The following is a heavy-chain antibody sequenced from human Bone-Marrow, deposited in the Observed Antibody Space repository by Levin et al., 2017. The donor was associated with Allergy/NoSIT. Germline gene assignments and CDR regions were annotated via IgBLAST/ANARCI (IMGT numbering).Heavy chain of an antibody. D-gene: IGHD1-14*01. V-gene: IGHV4-30-4*01. Sequence: ASETLSLTCTVSGGSIRSGDYYWTWIRQPPGKGLEWIGYIYNSGSAYYNASLKSRLTISLDTAKNQFSLNLSSVTGADTAVYYCARATTWAPQIDDWGRGNLVTVSS. J-gene: IGHJ4*02. CDR2: IYNSGSA. CDR1: GGSIRSGDYY. CDR3: ARATTWAPQIDD.